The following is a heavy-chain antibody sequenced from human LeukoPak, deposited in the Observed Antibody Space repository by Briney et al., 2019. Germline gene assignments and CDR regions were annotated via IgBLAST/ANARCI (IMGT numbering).Heavy chain of an antibody. CDR2: INSDGYSI. J-gene: IGHJ4*02. Sequence: GGSLRLSCAASGFTFSSYWMHWVRQASGKGLVWVARINSDGYSISYADSVKGRFTISRDNTKNTLYLQVNSLRAEDTAIYYCARAIAVAGTDQWGQGTLVTVSS. CDR1: GFTFSSYW. V-gene: IGHV3-74*01. CDR3: ARAIAVAGTDQ. D-gene: IGHD6-19*01.